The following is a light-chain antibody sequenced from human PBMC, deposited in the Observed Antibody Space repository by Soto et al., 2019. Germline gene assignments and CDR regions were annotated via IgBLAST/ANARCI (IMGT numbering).Light chain of an antibody. CDR3: QQYNSYPLT. J-gene: IGKJ1*01. CDR1: QSISSW. V-gene: IGKV1-5*01. Sequence: DIQMTQSPSTLSASVGDRVTITCRASQSISSWLAWYQQKPGQAPKLLIYDASSLASGVPSRFSGSGSGTEFTLTISSLQPDDFATYYCQQYNSYPLTFGQGTKVEIK. CDR2: DAS.